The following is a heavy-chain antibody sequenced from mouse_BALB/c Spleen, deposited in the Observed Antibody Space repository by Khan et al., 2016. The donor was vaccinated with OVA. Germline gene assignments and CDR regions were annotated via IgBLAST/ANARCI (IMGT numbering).Heavy chain of an antibody. CDR2: ISSGDST. J-gene: IGHJ3*01. CDR3: ARDYWFAY. CDR1: GFTFSNYA. V-gene: IGHV5-6-5*01. Sequence: EVQVVESGGGLVKPGGSLKLSCAASGFTFSNYAMSWVRQSPEKRLEWVASISSGDSTYYPDSVKGRFTISRDNARNILYLQMSSLRSEDTAMYYCARDYWFAYWGQGTLVTVSA.